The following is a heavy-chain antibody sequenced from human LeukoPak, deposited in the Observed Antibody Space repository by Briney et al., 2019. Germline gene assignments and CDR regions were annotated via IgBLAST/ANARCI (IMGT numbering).Heavy chain of an antibody. Sequence: QPGGSLRLSCAASGFTFSSYAMSWVRQAPGKGLVWVSRIKSDGSSTTYADSVKGRFTISRDNAKNTLYLQMNSLRGEDTGVYYCARDAAGLDYWGQGTLVTVSS. CDR3: ARDAAGLDY. D-gene: IGHD1-14*01. V-gene: IGHV3-74*01. J-gene: IGHJ4*02. CDR2: IKSDGSST. CDR1: GFTFSSYA.